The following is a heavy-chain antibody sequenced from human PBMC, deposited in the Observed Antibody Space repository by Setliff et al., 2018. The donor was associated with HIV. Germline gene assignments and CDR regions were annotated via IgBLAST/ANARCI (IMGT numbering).Heavy chain of an antibody. Sequence: PGGSLRLSCAASGFTFNSYAMSWVRQAPGKGLEWVAVISGSSTYIYYADPVKGRFTISRDNAKNSLYLQMNSLRAEDTAVYYCARGGLAVGGYSFTGPDYWGQGTLVTVSS. J-gene: IGHJ4*02. V-gene: IGHV3-21*01. CDR3: ARGGLAVGGYSFTGPDY. D-gene: IGHD5-18*01. CDR1: GFTFNSYA. CDR2: ISGSSTYI.